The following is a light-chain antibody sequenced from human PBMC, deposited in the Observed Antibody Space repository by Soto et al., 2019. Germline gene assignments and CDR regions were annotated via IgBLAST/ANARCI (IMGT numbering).Light chain of an antibody. CDR3: SSYTSSYTVL. CDR1: SSDVGGYNY. V-gene: IGLV2-14*03. Sequence: QSALTQPASVSGSTGQSITISCTGPSSDVGGYNYVSWYQQHPGKAPKLIIYDVSNGPSGVSNRFSGSKSGNTASLTISGLQAEDEADYYCSSYTSSYTVLFGGGTMLTVL. CDR2: DVS. J-gene: IGLJ2*01.